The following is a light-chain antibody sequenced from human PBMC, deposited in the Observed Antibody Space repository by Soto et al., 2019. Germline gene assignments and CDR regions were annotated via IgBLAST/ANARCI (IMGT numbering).Light chain of an antibody. J-gene: IGKJ3*01. CDR1: QDADNH. Sequence: GDRVTITCRTSQDADNHLAWYQQRPGRVPRLLIYATSTIASGVPSRFSGSGSGTDFTLTISSLQPEDVATYYCQKYNGDAFTFGPGTRVDLK. CDR2: ATS. V-gene: IGKV1-27*01. CDR3: QKYNGDAFT.